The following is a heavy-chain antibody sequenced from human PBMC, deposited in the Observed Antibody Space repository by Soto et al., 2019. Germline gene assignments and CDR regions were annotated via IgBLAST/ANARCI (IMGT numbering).Heavy chain of an antibody. J-gene: IGHJ4*02. D-gene: IGHD6-13*01. CDR3: ARVGESAAAGMYYFDY. V-gene: IGHV4-31*03. CDR1: GGSISSGGYY. CDR2: IYYSGST. Sequence: SETLSLTCTVSGGSISSGGYYWSWIRQHPGKGLEWIGYIYYSGSTYYNPSLKSRVTISVDTSKNQFSLKLSSVTAADTAVYYCARVGESAAAGMYYFDYWGQGTLVTVSS.